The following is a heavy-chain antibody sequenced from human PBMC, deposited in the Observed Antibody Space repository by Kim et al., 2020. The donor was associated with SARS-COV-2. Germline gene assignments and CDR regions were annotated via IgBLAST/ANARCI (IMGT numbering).Heavy chain of an antibody. Sequence: SETLSLTCTVSGGSVSSGSYYWSWIRQPPGKGLEWIGYIYYSGSTNYNPSLKSRVTISVDTSKNQFSLKLSSVTAADTAVYYCARSPRRPPTVPHFDYWGQGTLVTVSS. CDR2: IYYSGST. CDR3: ARSPRRPPTVPHFDY. V-gene: IGHV4-61*01. D-gene: IGHD4-17*01. J-gene: IGHJ4*02. CDR1: GGSVSSGSYY.